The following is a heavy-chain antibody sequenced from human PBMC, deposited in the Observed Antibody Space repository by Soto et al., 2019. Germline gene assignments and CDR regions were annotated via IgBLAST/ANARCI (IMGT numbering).Heavy chain of an antibody. J-gene: IGHJ4*02. CDR3: ASATSIAVAGKET. D-gene: IGHD6-19*01. Sequence: QVQLVQSGGEVKKPGASVKVSCKASGDTVTTYGISWVRQAPGQGLEWLGWISFYNGHTNYALKFQDRITFTTDTATSTASMELRSLTSDDTALYYCASATSIAVAGKETWGQGTLVTVSS. CDR2: ISFYNGHT. CDR1: GDTVTTYG. V-gene: IGHV1-18*01.